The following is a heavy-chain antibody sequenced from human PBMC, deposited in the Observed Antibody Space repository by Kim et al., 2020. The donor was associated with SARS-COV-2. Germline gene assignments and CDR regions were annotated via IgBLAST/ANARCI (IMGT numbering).Heavy chain of an antibody. J-gene: IGHJ4*02. Sequence: TSYDNSRKGRFTTSRDKSKNKLFLQMNSLGAEDTAISYCAKDTGSRSFDYWGQGTLLTVSS. CDR3: AKDTGSRSFDY. V-gene: IGHV3-23*01. CDR2: T. D-gene: IGHD1-26*01.